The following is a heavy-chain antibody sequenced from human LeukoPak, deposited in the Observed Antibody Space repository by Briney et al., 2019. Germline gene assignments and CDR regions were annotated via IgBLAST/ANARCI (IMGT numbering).Heavy chain of an antibody. CDR2: IYYSGST. J-gene: IGHJ3*02. D-gene: IGHD3-22*01. V-gene: IGHV4-30-4*08. Sequence: SWVRQPPGKGLEWIGYIYYSGSTYYNPSLKSRVTISVDTSKNQFSLKLSSVTAADTAVYYCARGIFGSYYDIGYAFDIWGQGTMVTVSS. CDR3: ARGIFGSYYDIGYAFDI.